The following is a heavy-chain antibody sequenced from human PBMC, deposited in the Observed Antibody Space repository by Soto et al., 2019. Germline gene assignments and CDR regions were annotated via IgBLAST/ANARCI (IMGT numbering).Heavy chain of an antibody. D-gene: IGHD1-26*01. V-gene: IGHV3-21*04. CDR1: GFTFTRYS. CDR2: ISSTTNYI. Sequence: GGSLRLSCAASGFTFTRYSMNWVRQAPGKGLEWVSSISSTTNYIYYADSMKGRFTVSRDNSRNTLYLQMNSLGAEDAALYYCAKALVGEVGATDYWGQGTLVTVSS. CDR3: AKALVGEVGATDY. J-gene: IGHJ4*02.